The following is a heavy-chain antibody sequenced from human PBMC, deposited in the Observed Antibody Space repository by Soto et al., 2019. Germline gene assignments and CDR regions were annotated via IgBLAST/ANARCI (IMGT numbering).Heavy chain of an antibody. Sequence: QVQLQQWGAGLLKPSETLSLTCAVYGGSFSGYYWSWIRQPPGKGLEWIGEINHSGSTNYNPSLKSRVTISVDTSKNQFSLKLSSVTAADTAVYYCARGMTTVVRNAFDIWGQGTMVTVPS. V-gene: IGHV4-34*01. CDR1: GGSFSGYY. CDR2: INHSGST. CDR3: ARGMTTVVRNAFDI. J-gene: IGHJ3*02. D-gene: IGHD4-17*01.